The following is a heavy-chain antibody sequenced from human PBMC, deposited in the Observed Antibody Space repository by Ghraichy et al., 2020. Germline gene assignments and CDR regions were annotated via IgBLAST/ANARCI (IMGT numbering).Heavy chain of an antibody. CDR3: ARTPIVGATGA. CDR1: GFSFSDYS. J-gene: IGHJ3*01. D-gene: IGHD1-26*01. CDR2: ISSSTNNR. Sequence: GESLNISCAASGFSFSDYSMNWVRQAPGRGLEWVSSISSSTNNRYYAGSVRGRFTISRDNAKNSLYLQMNSLRAEDTAVYYCARTPIVGATGAWGQGTMVTVSS. V-gene: IGHV3-21*01.